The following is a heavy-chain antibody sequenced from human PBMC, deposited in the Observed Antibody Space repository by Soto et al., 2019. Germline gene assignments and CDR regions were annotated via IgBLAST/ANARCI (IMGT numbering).Heavy chain of an antibody. D-gene: IGHD5-12*01. CDR3: AREGYSVLIDSSYYYYMDV. CDR1: GYTFTSYD. J-gene: IGHJ6*03. Sequence: ASVKVSCKASGYTFTSYDINWVRQATGQGLEWMGWMNPNSGNTGYAQKFQGRVTMTRNTSISTAYMELSSLRSEDTAVYYCAREGYSVLIDSSYYYYMDVWCKANTVSVS. CDR2: MNPNSGNT. V-gene: IGHV1-8*01.